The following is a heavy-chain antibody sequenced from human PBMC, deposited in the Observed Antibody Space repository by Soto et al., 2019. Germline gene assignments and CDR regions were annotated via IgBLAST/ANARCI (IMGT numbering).Heavy chain of an antibody. J-gene: IGHJ6*02. CDR1: GGTFSSHA. Sequence: GASVKVSCKASGGTFSSHAVSWVRQAPGQGLEWMGGIIPIFGTTNYAQKFQGRVTITADGSTTTAYMELSSLRSDDTAVYYCARDNCSGGPCYPYYSYVMDVWGQVTTLTVTS. D-gene: IGHD2-15*01. V-gene: IGHV1-69*13. CDR3: ARDNCSGGPCYPYYSYVMDV. CDR2: IIPIFGTT.